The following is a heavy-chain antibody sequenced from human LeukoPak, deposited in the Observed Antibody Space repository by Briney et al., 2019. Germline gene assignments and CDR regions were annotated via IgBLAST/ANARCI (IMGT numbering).Heavy chain of an antibody. CDR2: INPRGTST. Sequence: ASVKVSCKASGYTFTGYYMHWVRQAPGQGLEWMGLINPRGTSTIYAEKFQGRIIMTRDMSTTTDYMELSILKSDDTAVYYCARDNSIHERGWWFDPWGQGTLVTVSS. D-gene: IGHD4-23*01. CDR1: GYTFTGYY. CDR3: ARDNSIHERGWWFDP. J-gene: IGHJ5*02. V-gene: IGHV1-46*01.